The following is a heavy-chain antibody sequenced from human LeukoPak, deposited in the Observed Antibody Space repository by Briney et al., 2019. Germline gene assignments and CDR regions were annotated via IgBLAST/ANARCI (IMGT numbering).Heavy chain of an antibody. CDR2: IYHSGST. Sequence: SETLSLTCAVSGYSISSGYYWGWIRQPPGKGLEWIGSIYHSGSTYYNPSLKGRVTISVDTSKNQFSLKLSSVTAADTAVYYCRGLYYYYYMDVWGKGTTVTVSS. J-gene: IGHJ6*03. D-gene: IGHD3-16*01. V-gene: IGHV4-38-2*01. CDR3: RGLYYYYYMDV. CDR1: GYSISSGYY.